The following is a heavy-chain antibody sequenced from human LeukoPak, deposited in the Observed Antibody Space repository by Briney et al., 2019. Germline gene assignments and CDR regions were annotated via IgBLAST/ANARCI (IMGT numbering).Heavy chain of an antibody. CDR3: ARVRIAAAGTLDY. D-gene: IGHD6-13*01. CDR1: GFTVSSNY. Sequence: GGSLRLSCAASGFTVSSNYMSWVRQAPGKGLEWVSVIYSGGSTYYADSVKGRFTISSDNSKNTLYLQMNSLRAEDTAVYYCARVRIAAAGTLDYWGQGTLVTVSS. V-gene: IGHV3-53*01. J-gene: IGHJ4*02. CDR2: IYSGGST.